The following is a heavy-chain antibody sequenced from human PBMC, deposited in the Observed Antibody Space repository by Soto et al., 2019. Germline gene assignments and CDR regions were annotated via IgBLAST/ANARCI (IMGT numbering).Heavy chain of an antibody. V-gene: IGHV3-30-3*01. CDR2: ISYDGSNK. Sequence: QVQLVESGGGVVQPGRSLRLSCAASGFTFSSYAMHWVRQAPGKGLEWVAVISYDGSNKYYADSVKGRFTISRDNSKNTLYLQMNSLRAEDTAVYYCARGGYSYGLLDYWGQGTLVTVSS. CDR1: GFTFSSYA. CDR3: ARGGYSYGLLDY. J-gene: IGHJ4*02. D-gene: IGHD5-18*01.